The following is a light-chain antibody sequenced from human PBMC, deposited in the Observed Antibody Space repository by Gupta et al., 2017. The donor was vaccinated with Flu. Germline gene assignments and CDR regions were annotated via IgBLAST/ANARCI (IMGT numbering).Light chain of an antibody. CDR3: LLYFGGAWV. V-gene: IGLV7-43*01. J-gene: IGLJ3*02. CDR1: AGAVTSGYY. CDR2: GTY. Sequence: GTVTLTCGSSAGAVTSGYYPNWFQQKPGQAPRALIYGTYNKHAWTPARFSGSVLGGKAALTLSAGQPEDEAKYFCLLYFGGAWVFGGGTELTVL.